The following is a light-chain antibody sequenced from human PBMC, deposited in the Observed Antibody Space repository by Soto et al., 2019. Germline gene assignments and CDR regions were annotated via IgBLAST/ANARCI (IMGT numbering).Light chain of an antibody. CDR1: SSDVGGYNY. J-gene: IGLJ1*01. CDR3: SSYTSGSLYV. V-gene: IGLV2-14*01. CDR2: EVT. Sequence: QSALTQPASVSGSPGQSITISCTGTSSDVGGYNYVSWYQQYPGKAPKLMIYEVTHRPSGVSNRFSCSKSGNTAALTISGRQAEDEADYFCSSYTSGSLYVFGTGTKVTVL.